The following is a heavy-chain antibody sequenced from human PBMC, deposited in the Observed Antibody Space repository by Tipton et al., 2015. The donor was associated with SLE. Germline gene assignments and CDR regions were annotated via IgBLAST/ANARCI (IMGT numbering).Heavy chain of an antibody. Sequence: LRLSCTVSGGSISSYYWSWIRQPAGKGLEWIGYIYTSGSTNYNPSLKSRVTISVDTSKNQFSLKLSSVTAADTAVYYCARDGGQWLVRRYFQHWGQGTLVTVSS. V-gene: IGHV4-4*09. CDR2: IYTSGST. D-gene: IGHD6-19*01. CDR1: GGSISSYY. CDR3: ARDGGQWLVRRYFQH. J-gene: IGHJ1*01.